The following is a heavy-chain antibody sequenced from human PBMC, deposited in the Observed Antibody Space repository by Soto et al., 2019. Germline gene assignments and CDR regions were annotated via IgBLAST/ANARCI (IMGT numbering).Heavy chain of an antibody. J-gene: IGHJ6*02. V-gene: IGHV4-31*03. CDR3: AREGPSGSYARSGMDV. CDR1: GVSISSGGYY. D-gene: IGHD1-26*01. CDR2: IYYSGRT. Sequence: PSETLSLTCTVSGVSISSGGYYWGWIRQHPGKGLEWIGNIYYSGRTYYNPSLKSRVIMSVDTSKNHFSLKLRSVTAADTAVYYCAREGPSGSYARSGMDVWGQGTTVTVSS.